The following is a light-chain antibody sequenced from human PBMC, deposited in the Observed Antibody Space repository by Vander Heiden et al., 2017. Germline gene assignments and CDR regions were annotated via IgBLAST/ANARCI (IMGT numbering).Light chain of an antibody. CDR2: EVS. V-gene: IGLV2-14*01. CDR1: SSDVGGYNY. Sequence: QSALTQPASVSGSPGQSITISCTGTSSDVGGYNYVSWYQQHPGKAPKLMIYEVSNRPSGVSNRFSGSKSGNTASLTISGLQAEDEADYYCSSCTSSSLGVVFGGGTKLTVL. CDR3: SSCTSSSLGVV. J-gene: IGLJ2*01.